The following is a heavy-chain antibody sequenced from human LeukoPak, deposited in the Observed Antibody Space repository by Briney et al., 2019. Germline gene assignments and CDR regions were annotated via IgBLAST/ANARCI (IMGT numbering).Heavy chain of an antibody. Sequence: SETLSLTCAVSGGSISSGGYSWSWIRQPPGKGLEWIGYIYHSGSTYYNPSLKSRVTISVDRSKNQFSLKLSSVTAADTAVYYCAREKAYGDHGPRYYFDYWGQGTLVTVSS. CDR2: IYHSGST. CDR3: AREKAYGDHGPRYYFDY. D-gene: IGHD4-17*01. J-gene: IGHJ4*02. V-gene: IGHV4-30-2*01. CDR1: GGSISSGGYS.